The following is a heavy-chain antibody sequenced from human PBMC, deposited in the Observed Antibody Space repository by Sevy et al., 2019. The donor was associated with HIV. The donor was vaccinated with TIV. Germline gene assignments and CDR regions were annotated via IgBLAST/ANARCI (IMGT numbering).Heavy chain of an antibody. CDR1: GFTFSSYS. D-gene: IGHD2-8*01. CDR3: ARDLGVEFSDGPGSYYYGMDV. Sequence: EGSLRLSCAASGFTFSSYSMNWVRLAPGKALEWVSSIRSSSCYIYYADSVNGRFTISRDNAKNSVYLQMNRLGAEDMAVYYCARDLGVEFSDGPGSYYYGMDVWGQGTTVTVSS. V-gene: IGHV3-21*01. J-gene: IGHJ6*02. CDR2: IRSSSCYI.